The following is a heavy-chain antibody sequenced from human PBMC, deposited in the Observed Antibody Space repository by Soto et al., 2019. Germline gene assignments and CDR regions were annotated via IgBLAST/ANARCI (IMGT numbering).Heavy chain of an antibody. Sequence: GGSLRLSCAASGFTVSSNYMSWVRQAPGKGLEWVSVIYSGGSTYYEDSVKVRFTISIHNSKNTLYLQRNSLRAEDTAVYSGARDGEGYYDSIGYPDAFDIWGQGTMVTVSS. CDR3: ARDGEGYYDSIGYPDAFDI. CDR1: GFTVSSNY. V-gene: IGHV3-53*01. D-gene: IGHD3-22*01. J-gene: IGHJ3*02. CDR2: IYSGGST.